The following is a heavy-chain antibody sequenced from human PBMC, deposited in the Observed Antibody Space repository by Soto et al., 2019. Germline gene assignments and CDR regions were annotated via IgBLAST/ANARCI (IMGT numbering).Heavy chain of an antibody. CDR2: ISGSGGTT. V-gene: IGHV3-23*01. D-gene: IGHD6-19*01. CDR1: GFTFSSYA. Sequence: GGSLRLSCAASGFTFSSYAMTWVRQAPGKGLEWVSAISGSGGTTYYADFVKGRFTISRDNSKNTLYLQMNSLRAEDTAVYYCAKVPPAYSSGPFEYWGQGTLVTVSS. J-gene: IGHJ4*02. CDR3: AKVPPAYSSGPFEY.